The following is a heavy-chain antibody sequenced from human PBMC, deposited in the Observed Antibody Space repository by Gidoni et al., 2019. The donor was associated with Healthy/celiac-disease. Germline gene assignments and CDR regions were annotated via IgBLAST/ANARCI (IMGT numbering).Heavy chain of an antibody. CDR1: GGSVSSGSYY. J-gene: IGHJ4*02. CDR3: ARGGD. CDR2: IYYSGST. V-gene: IGHV4-61*01. Sequence: QVQLQESGPGLVKPSETLSLPCTVSGGSVSSGSYYWSWIRQAPGKGLEWIGYIYYSGSTNYNPSLKSRVTISVDTSKNQFSLKLSSVTAADTAVYYCARGGDWGQGTLVTVSS. D-gene: IGHD3-10*01.